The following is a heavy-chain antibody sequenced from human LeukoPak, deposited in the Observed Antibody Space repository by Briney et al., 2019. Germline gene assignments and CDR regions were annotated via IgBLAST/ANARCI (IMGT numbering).Heavy chain of an antibody. D-gene: IGHD3-3*01. V-gene: IGHV4-31*11. CDR2: IYYSGST. CDR1: GLTFSSCGKS. J-gene: IGHJ6*02. Sequence: PSQTLSLTCAASGLTFSSCGKSWVRIRQHPGKGLEWIGYIYYSGSTYHNPSLKSRVTISVDTSKNQFSLKLSSLTAADTAVYYYARVIGDQHDFWGDYYTYYYGMDVWGQGTTVTVSS. CDR3: ARVIGDQHDFWGDYYTYYYGMDV.